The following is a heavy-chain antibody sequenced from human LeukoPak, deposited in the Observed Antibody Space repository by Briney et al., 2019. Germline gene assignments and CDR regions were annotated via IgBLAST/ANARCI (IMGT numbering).Heavy chain of an antibody. Sequence: SETLSLTCTVSGDSISSSIYYWAWIRQPPGKGLEWVGTISYRGSTYYNPSLQSRVTISVDTSKSQFSLKLSAVTAPDTAVYYCARVKGYSSGSYDAFDIWGQGTMVTVSS. J-gene: IGHJ3*02. CDR3: ARVKGYSSGSYDAFDI. V-gene: IGHV4-39*01. D-gene: IGHD6-19*01. CDR2: ISYRGST. CDR1: GDSISSSIYY.